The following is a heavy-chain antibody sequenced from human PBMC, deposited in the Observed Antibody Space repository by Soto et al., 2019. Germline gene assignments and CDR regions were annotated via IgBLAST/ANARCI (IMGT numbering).Heavy chain of an antibody. CDR2: IKQDGSEK. CDR3: AIGTMGDSYGTYYFDY. CDR1: GFTFSSYW. D-gene: IGHD5-18*01. V-gene: IGHV3-7*03. J-gene: IGHJ4*02. Sequence: EVQLVESGGGLVQPGGSLSLSCAASGFTFSSYWMSWVRQAPGKGMEWVANIKQDGSEKYYVDSVKGRFTISRDNAKNSLYLQMNSLRAEDTAVYYCAIGTMGDSYGTYYFDYWGQGTLVTVSS.